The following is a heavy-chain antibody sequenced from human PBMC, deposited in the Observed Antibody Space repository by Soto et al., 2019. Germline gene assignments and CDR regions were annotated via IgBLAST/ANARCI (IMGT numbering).Heavy chain of an antibody. CDR2: MSHSGGT. V-gene: IGHV4-34*01. Sequence: QVQLQQWGAGLLKPSETLSLTCAVYGGSVNSGNYSWGWIRQPPGKGLGWIGEMSHSGGTHFNPSLKSRVTISVDTSKNQFSLKMSSVTAADTALYYCARVERGTATTVVDAFDIWGPGTLVTVSS. CDR3: ARVERGTATTVVDAFDI. D-gene: IGHD1-1*01. CDR1: GGSVNSGNYS. J-gene: IGHJ3*02.